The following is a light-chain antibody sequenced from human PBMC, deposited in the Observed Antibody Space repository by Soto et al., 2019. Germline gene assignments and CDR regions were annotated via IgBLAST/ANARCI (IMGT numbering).Light chain of an antibody. CDR2: GAS. Sequence: DFVMTQAPDSLAVSLGERATINCKSSQSVLYNSNNKNHLGWFQQKPGHPPKLLIYGASFRPSGVPDRFSGSGSGTDFTVTISSLQAEDVAVYYCQQYYSIPFTFXQGTKVDIK. J-gene: IGKJ2*01. CDR3: QQYYSIPFT. V-gene: IGKV4-1*01. CDR1: QSVLYNSNNKNH.